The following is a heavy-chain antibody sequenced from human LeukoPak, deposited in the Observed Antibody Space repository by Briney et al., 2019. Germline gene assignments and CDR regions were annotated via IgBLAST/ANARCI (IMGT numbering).Heavy chain of an antibody. V-gene: IGHV5-51*01. Sequence: GESLKICCKGSGYIFTNYGMAGVRQIPGKGREWMGAINPVDSDTRYSPSFQGQVTISADKSISTAYLQWSSLKASDTAMYYCARRSGNFQADYNFDYWGQGTLVTVSS. CDR2: INPVDSDT. J-gene: IGHJ4*02. D-gene: IGHD1-26*01. CDR1: GYIFTNYG. CDR3: ARRSGNFQADYNFDY.